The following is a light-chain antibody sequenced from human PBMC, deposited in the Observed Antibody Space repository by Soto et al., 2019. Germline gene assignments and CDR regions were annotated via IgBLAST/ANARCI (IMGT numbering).Light chain of an antibody. V-gene: IGKV3-20*01. Sequence: EIVLTQSPGTLSLSPGERAALSCRASEAISSTFLAWYQQKPGQAPSLLIYGVSSRAAGIPDRFSGSGSGTYFTLTISRLEPEDFAVYYCQQYGRSQFTFGPGTRVDIK. J-gene: IGKJ3*01. CDR3: QQYGRSQFT. CDR1: EAISSTF. CDR2: GVS.